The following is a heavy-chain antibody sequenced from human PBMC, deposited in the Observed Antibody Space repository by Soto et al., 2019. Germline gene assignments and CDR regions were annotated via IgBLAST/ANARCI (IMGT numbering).Heavy chain of an antibody. CDR1: GYSIRSPDCY. CDR3: ARDKWSGYDSGAFDV. Sequence: QVQLQESSPGLVKPSQTLSLTCSVSGYSIRSPDCYWGWLRQTPGKGLEWIGYSYYTGSSYYHPSLKSRVSISVDTSKNQFSLKLNSVSAADTAIYYCARDKWSGYDSGAFDVWGQGTKVTVSS. CDR2: SYYTGSS. D-gene: IGHD6-25*01. V-gene: IGHV4-30-4*01. J-gene: IGHJ3*01.